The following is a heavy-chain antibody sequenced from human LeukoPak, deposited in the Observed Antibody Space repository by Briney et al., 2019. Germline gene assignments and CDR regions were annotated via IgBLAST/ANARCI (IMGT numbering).Heavy chain of an antibody. J-gene: IGHJ4*02. CDR1: GYSISSGYY. CDR2: IYHSGST. V-gene: IGHV4-38-2*02. CDR3: ASQYSRGWYGQALDY. Sequence: SETLSLTCTVSGYSISSGYYWGWIRRPPGKGLEWIGSIYHSGSTYYNPSLKSRVTISVDTSKNQFSLKLSSVTAADTAVYYCASQYSRGWYGQALDYWGQGTLITVSS. D-gene: IGHD6-19*01.